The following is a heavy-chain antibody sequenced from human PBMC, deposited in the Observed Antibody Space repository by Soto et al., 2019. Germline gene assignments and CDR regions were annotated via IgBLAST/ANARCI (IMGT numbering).Heavy chain of an antibody. D-gene: IGHD5-12*01. CDR2: IYYSGST. CDR1: GGSISSYY. Sequence: PSETLSLTCTVSGGSISSYYWSWIRQPPGKGLEWIGYIYYSGSTNYNPSLKSRVTISVDTSKNQFSLKLSSVTDADTAVYYCAGLSGRYYYMDVWGKGTTVTVSS. V-gene: IGHV4-59*01. CDR3: AGLSGRYYYMDV. J-gene: IGHJ6*03.